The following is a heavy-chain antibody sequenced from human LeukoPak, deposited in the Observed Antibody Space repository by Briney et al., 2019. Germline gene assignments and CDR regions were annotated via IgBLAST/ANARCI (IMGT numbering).Heavy chain of an antibody. CDR2: IIPIFDTA. J-gene: IGHJ4*02. V-gene: IGHV1-69*13. CDR3: ARVARLYYYDSSGYYFDY. D-gene: IGHD3-22*01. CDR1: GGTFSNYA. Sequence: SVKVSCKASGGTFSNYAISWVRQAPGQGLEWMGGIIPIFDTADYAQKFQGRLTITADESTSTAYMELRSLRSDDTAVYYCARVARLYYYDSSGYYFDYWGQGTLVTVSS.